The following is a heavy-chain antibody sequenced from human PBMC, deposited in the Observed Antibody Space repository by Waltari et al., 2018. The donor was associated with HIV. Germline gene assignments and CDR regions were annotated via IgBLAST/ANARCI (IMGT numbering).Heavy chain of an antibody. J-gene: IGHJ6*02. CDR2: IGSSGSTI. V-gene: IGHV3-11*04. D-gene: IGHD2-2*01. CDR1: GFTCGHYY. CDR3: ARPTPPAAIDYYYGMDV. Sequence: QVQLVESGGGLVKHGGSLRLSCAATGFTCGHYYMPWLRQAPGKGLEWVSYIGSSGSTIYYADSVKGRFTISRDNAKNSLYLQMNSLRAEDTAVYYCARPTPPAAIDYYYGMDVWGQGTTVTVSS.